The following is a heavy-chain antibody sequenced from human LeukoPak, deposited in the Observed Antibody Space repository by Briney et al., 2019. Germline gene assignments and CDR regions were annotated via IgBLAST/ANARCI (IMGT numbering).Heavy chain of an antibody. CDR3: ARHMATPGTRGFDS. D-gene: IGHD5-24*01. Sequence: NPSGTLSLTCAVSGGSISSANWWSWVRPPPGKGLEWIGETYLGGKTNYNPSLKSRVTISIDTSKNQFSLKLISVTAADTALYYCARHMATPGTRGFDSWGQGTLVTVSS. J-gene: IGHJ4*02. CDR2: TYLGGKT. CDR1: GGSISSANW. V-gene: IGHV4-4*02.